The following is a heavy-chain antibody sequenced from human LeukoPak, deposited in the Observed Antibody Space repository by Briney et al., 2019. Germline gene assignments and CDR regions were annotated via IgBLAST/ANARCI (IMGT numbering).Heavy chain of an antibody. V-gene: IGHV4-39*01. D-gene: IGHD3-16*01. CDR3: ARHRVVANTPYMITDY. Sequence: SETLSLTCTVSGGSISSSSYYWGWIRQPPGKGLEWIGSIYYSGSTYYNPSLKSRVTISVDTSKNQFSLKLSSVTAADTAVYYCARHRVVANTPYMITDYWGQETLVTVSS. CDR1: GGSISSSSYY. J-gene: IGHJ4*02. CDR2: IYYSGST.